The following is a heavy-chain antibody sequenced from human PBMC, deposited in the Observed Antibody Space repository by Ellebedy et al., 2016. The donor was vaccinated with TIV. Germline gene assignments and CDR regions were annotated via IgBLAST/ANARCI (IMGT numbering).Heavy chain of an antibody. CDR3: ARVGCSGGSCFHYYGMDV. J-gene: IGHJ6*02. Sequence: ASVKVSCKASGYTFTGYYIHWVRQAPEQGLEWMGWINPNSGGTNYAQKFQGWVTMTSDTSISTAYMEVSRLRSDDTAVYYCARVGCSGGSCFHYYGMDVWGQGTTVTVSS. CDR2: INPNSGGT. V-gene: IGHV1-2*04. CDR1: GYTFTGYY. D-gene: IGHD2-15*01.